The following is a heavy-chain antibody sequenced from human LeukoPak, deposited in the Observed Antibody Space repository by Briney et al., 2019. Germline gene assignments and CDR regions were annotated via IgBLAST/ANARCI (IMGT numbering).Heavy chain of an antibody. D-gene: IGHD6-13*01. J-gene: IGHJ3*02. V-gene: IGHV3-7*01. Sequence: PGGSLRLSCAVSGFTFSIYWMRWVRQAPGGGLEWVANIKQDGSENYYMDSVTGRFTISRDNAKNSLYLQMNSLRAEDTAVYYCARSTSSSWYSVSDAFDIWGQGTMVTVSS. CDR2: IKQDGSEN. CDR1: GFTFSIYW. CDR3: ARSTSSSWYSVSDAFDI.